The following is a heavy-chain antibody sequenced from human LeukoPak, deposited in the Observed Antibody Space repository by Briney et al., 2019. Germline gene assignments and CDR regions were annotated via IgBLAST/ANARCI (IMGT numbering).Heavy chain of an antibody. CDR3: ARRGPFFDY. J-gene: IGHJ4*02. Sequence: ISGSTTDIYYADSVKGRFTISRDNAKNSLYLQMNSLRAEDTSIYYCARRGPFFDYWGQGILVTVSS. V-gene: IGHV3-21*01. D-gene: IGHD3-10*01. CDR2: ISGSTTDI.